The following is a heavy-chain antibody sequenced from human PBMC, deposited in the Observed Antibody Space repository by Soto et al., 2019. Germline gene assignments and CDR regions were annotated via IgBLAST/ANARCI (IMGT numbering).Heavy chain of an antibody. CDR2: IYYSGST. J-gene: IGHJ4*02. V-gene: IGHV4-59*01. Sequence: QVQLQESGPGLVKPSETLSLTCTVSGGSISSYYWSWIRQPPGKGLEWIGYIYYSGSTNYNPSLKSRVTITVDTSKNQFSLKLSSVTAADTAVYYCAREENYYGSGSARGGLYFDYWGQGTLVTVSS. CDR1: GGSISSYY. CDR3: AREENYYGSGSARGGLYFDY. D-gene: IGHD3-10*01.